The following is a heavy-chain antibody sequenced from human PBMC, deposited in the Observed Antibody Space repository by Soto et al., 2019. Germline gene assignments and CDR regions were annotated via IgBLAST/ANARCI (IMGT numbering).Heavy chain of an antibody. Sequence: GGSLRLSCAASGFTFSSYAMHWVRQAPGKGLEYVSAISSNGGSTYYANSVKGRFTISRDNSKNMLYLQMGSLRAEDMAVYYCARVSFFDFCNGYYKYFAYSSQGPLVTVSS. V-gene: IGHV3-64*01. D-gene: IGHD3-3*01. J-gene: IGHJ4*02. CDR1: GFTFSSYA. CDR3: ARVSFFDFCNGYYKYFAY. CDR2: ISSNGGST.